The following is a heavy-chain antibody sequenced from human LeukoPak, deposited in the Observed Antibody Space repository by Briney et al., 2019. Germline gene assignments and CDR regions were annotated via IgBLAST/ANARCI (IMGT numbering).Heavy chain of an antibody. CDR2: INHSGST. V-gene: IGHV4-34*01. J-gene: IGHJ3*02. CDR3: ARYSSSWYYAFDI. Sequence: SETLSLTCAVYGGSFSGYYWSWIRQPPGKGLEWIGEINHSGSTNYNPSLKSRVTISVDTSKNQFSLKLSSVTAADTAVYYCARYSSSWYYAFDIWGQGTMVTVSS. D-gene: IGHD6-13*01. CDR1: GGSFSGYY.